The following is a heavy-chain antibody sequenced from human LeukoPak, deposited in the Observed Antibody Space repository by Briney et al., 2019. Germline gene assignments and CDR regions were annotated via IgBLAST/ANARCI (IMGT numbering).Heavy chain of an antibody. CDR3: VSGDTGSGYYY. CDR1: GFTSSSHA. J-gene: IGHJ4*02. CDR2: ITGGGDSA. D-gene: IGHD3-22*01. V-gene: IGHV3-23*01. Sequence: GGSLRLSCGASGFTSSSHAMSWVRQTPERGLEWVSAITGGGDSAYYPDSVKGRFTISRDNSKNTLYLQMNNLGAEDTALYYCVSGDTGSGYYYWGQGTLVTVSS.